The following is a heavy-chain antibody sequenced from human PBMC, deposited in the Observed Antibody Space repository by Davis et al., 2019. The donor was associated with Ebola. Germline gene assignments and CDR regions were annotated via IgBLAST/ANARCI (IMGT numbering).Heavy chain of an antibody. Sequence: GESLKISCAASGFTFSSHSINWVRQALGKGLEWVSSISSSSSYIYYADTAKGRFTISIDNAKNSLYLQINSLRSEDTAVYYCAKDTVMRAPDYYYGMDVWGQGTTVTVSS. CDR1: GFTFSSHS. D-gene: IGHD4-17*01. V-gene: IGHV3-21*01. CDR3: AKDTVMRAPDYYYGMDV. CDR2: ISSSSSYI. J-gene: IGHJ6*02.